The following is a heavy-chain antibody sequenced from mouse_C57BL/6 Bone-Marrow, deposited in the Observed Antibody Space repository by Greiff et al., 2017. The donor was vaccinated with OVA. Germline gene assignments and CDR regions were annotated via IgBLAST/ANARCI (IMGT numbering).Heavy chain of an antibody. J-gene: IGHJ3*01. CDR3: ARIGYYGSSPWFAY. CDR2: IWWDDDT. CDR1: GFSLSTFGMG. D-gene: IGHD1-1*01. V-gene: IGHV8-8*01. Sequence: QVTLKESGPGILQPSQTLSLTCSFSGFSLSTFGMGVGWIRQPSGKGLEWLAHIWWDDDTYYNPALKSRLTISTDTSKNQVFLKIANVDTADTATYYCARIGYYGSSPWFAYWGQGTLVTVSA.